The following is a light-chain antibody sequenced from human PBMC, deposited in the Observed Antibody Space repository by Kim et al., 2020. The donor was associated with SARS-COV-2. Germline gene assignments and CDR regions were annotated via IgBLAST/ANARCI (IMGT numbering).Light chain of an antibody. CDR1: QSISNW. V-gene: IGKV1-5*01. CDR3: QQYNSYFIT. Sequence: DIQMTQSPSTLSASVGDSVTMTCRASQSISNWLAWYQHKPGKAPKLLIYDASSLESGVPSRFSGSGSGTEFTLTISSLQPDDFATYCCQQYNSYFITFGGGTRLEIK. CDR2: DAS. J-gene: IGKJ5*01.